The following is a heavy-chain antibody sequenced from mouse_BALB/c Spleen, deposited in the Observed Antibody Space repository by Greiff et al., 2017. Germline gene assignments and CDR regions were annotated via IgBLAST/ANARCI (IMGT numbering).Heavy chain of an antibody. D-gene: IGHD3-3*01. CDR2: INPYNGAT. J-gene: IGHJ3*01. CDR1: GYSFTGYY. CDR3: AREGDWTWFAY. Sequence: VQLKESGPELVKPGASVKISCKASGYSFTGYYMHWVKQSHVKSLEWIGRINPYNGATSYNQNFKDKASLTVDKSSSTAYMELHSLTSEDSAVYYCAREGDWTWFAYWGQGTLVTVSA. V-gene: IGHV1-31*01.